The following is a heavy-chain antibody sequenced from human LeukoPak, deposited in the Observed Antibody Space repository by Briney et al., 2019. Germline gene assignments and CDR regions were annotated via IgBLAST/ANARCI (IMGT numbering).Heavy chain of an antibody. D-gene: IGHD1-26*01. J-gene: IGHJ4*02. CDR1: GGSISSGGYS. CDR2: IYHSGST. V-gene: IGHV4-30-2*01. Sequence: PSQTLSLTCAVSGGSISSGGYSWSWIRQPPGKGLEWIGYIYHSGSTYYNPSLKSRVTISVDRSKNQFSLKLSSVTAADTAVYYCARGGGSYYETYYFDYWGQGTLVTVSS. CDR3: ARGGGSYYETYYFDY.